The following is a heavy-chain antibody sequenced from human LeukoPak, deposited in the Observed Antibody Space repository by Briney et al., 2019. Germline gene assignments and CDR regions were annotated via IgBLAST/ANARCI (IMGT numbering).Heavy chain of an antibody. CDR2: IYHSGST. D-gene: IGHD2-8*02. CDR1: GYSISSGYY. V-gene: IGHV4-38-2*01. J-gene: IGHJ4*02. CDR3: ASGSAYTGGNH. Sequence: NTSETLSLTCAVSGYSISSGYYWGWIRQPSGKGLEWIGSIYHSGSTYYNPSLKSRVTISVDTSKNQFSLKLSSVTAADTAVYYCASGSAYTGGNHWGQGTLVTVSP.